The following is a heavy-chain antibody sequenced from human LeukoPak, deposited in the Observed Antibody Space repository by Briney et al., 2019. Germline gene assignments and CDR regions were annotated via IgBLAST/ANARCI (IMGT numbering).Heavy chain of an antibody. CDR2: IYYSGST. D-gene: IGHD3-16*01. CDR1: GGSISSYY. J-gene: IGHJ1*01. CDR3: ARGTIMIDQTEYFQY. Sequence: PSETLSLTCTVSGGSISSYYWSWIRQPPGKGLEWIGYIYYSGSTNYNPSLKSRVTISVDTSKNQFSLKLTSVTAADTAVYYCARGTIMIDQTEYFQYWGQGTLVTVSS. V-gene: IGHV4-59*12.